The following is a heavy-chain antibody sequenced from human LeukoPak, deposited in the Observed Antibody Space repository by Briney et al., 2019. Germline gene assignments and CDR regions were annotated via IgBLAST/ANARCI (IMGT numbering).Heavy chain of an antibody. D-gene: IGHD1-14*01. V-gene: IGHV1-18*01. CDR2: ISAYNGNT. Sequence: ASVKVSCKASGYTFTSYGISWVRQAPGQGLEWMGWISAYNGNTNYAQKLQGRVTMTTDTSTSTAYMELGSLRSDDTAVYYCATTPTTAWRDAFDIWGQGTMVTVSS. CDR1: GYTFTSYG. CDR3: ATTPTTAWRDAFDI. J-gene: IGHJ3*02.